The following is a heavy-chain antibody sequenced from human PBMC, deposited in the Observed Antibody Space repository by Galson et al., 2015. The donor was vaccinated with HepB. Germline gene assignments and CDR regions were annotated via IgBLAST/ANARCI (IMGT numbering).Heavy chain of an antibody. J-gene: IGHJ5*02. CDR1: GFTFSSYW. CDR3: AREGGLGYCSSTSCLNWFDP. CDR2: IKQDGSEK. Sequence: SLRLSCADSGFTFSSYWMSWVRQAPGKGLEWVANIKQDGSEKYYVDSVKGRFTISRDNAKNSLYLQMNSLRAEDTAVYYCAREGGLGYCSSTSCLNWFDPWGQGTLVTVSS. V-gene: IGHV3-7*03. D-gene: IGHD2-2*01.